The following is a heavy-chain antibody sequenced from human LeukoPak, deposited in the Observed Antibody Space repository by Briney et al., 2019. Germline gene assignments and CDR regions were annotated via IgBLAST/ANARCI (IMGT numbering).Heavy chain of an antibody. V-gene: IGHV3-7*01. D-gene: IGHD3-10*01. CDR1: GFTFSSYW. J-gene: IGHJ5*02. CDR3: ARDYYGSGVLWIDP. Sequence: GGSLRLSCAASGFTFSSYWMSWVRQAPGKGLEWVANIKQDGSEKYYVDSVKGRFTISRDNAKNSLYLQMNSLRAEDTAVYYCARDYYGSGVLWIDPWGQGTLVTVSS. CDR2: IKQDGSEK.